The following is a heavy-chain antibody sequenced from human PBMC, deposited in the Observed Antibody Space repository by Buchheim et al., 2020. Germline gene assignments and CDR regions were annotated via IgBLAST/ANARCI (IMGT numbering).Heavy chain of an antibody. CDR2: ISYDGSNK. D-gene: IGHD3-22*01. J-gene: IGHJ6*02. Sequence: QVQLVESGGGVVQPGRSLRLSCAASGFTFSSYAMHWVRQAPGKGLEWVAVISYDGSNKYYADSVKGRFTISRDNSKNTLYLQMNSLRAEDTAVYYCAGGALVGYYDSSGYAYGMDVWGQGTT. V-gene: IGHV3-30*04. CDR1: GFTFSSYA. CDR3: AGGALVGYYDSSGYAYGMDV.